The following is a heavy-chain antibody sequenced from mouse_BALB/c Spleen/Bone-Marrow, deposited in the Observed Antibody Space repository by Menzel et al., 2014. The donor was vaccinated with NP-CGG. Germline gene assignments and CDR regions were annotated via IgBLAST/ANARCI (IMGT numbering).Heavy chain of an antibody. D-gene: IGHD2-10*02. CDR2: IFPGTVTP. J-gene: IGHJ2*01. V-gene: IGHV1S132*01. CDR3: ARRGYGYLDY. Sequence: VQLQQSGAELVKPGASVKLSCKTSGYTFTSYWIQWVKQRPGQGLGWIGEIFPGTVTPYYNEKFKGKATLTIDTSSSTASMQLSSLTSVDSAVYFCARRGYGYLDYWGQGTTLTVSS. CDR1: GYTFTSYW.